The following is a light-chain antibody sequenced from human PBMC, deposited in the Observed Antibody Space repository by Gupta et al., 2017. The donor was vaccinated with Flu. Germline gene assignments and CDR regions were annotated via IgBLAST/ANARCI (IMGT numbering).Light chain of an antibody. Sequence: SALTQPASVSGSPGQSITISCTGTSSDAGGYNYVPWYQPHPGKARNLMIYEVSNRPAVLASRFSGSKSGTTASLTISGHQEEDEADYYCTSYTSSSTWVFGGGTKLTVL. CDR1: SSDAGGYNY. CDR3: TSYTSSSTWV. J-gene: IGLJ3*02. V-gene: IGLV2-14*01. CDR2: EVS.